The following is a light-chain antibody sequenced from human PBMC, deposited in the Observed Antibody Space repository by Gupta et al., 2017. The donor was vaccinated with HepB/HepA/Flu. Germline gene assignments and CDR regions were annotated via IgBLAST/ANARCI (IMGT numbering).Light chain of an antibody. CDR2: YND. Sequence: QSVLTQSTSVSGTPGQRVTISCSGSSSNVGRNNVNWYQQLPGTAPKLLIYYNDERPSGVPDRISGPKSGTSASLAISGLQSEDEADYYCAAWDTSLNVVVFGGGTKLTVL. CDR1: SSNVGRNN. V-gene: IGLV1-44*01. CDR3: AAWDTSLNVVV. J-gene: IGLJ2*01.